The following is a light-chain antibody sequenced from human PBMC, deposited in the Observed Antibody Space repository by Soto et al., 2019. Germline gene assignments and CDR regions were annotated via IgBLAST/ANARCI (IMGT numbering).Light chain of an antibody. J-gene: IGLJ1*01. CDR1: SSDVGGYNY. Sequence: QSALTQPASVSGSPGESITISCTGTSSDVGGYNYVSWYQQHPGKAPKLMIYDVSNRPSGVSNRFSGSKSGNTASLTISGHPAEDDADYYCSSYTSSSTDVFGTGTKVTVL. V-gene: IGLV2-14*01. CDR2: DVS. CDR3: SSYTSSSTDV.